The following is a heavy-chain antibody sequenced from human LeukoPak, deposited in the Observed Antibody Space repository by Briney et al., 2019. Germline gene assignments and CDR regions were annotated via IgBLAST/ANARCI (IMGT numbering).Heavy chain of an antibody. D-gene: IGHD3-3*01. CDR3: ARGYFWSGYYYYYYGMDV. Sequence: KPSETLSLTCAVYGGSFSGYYWSWIRQPPGKGLEWIGEINHSGSTNYNPSLKSRVTISVDTSKNQFSLKLSSVTAADTAVYYCARGYFWSGYYYYYYGMDVWGQGTTVTVSS. CDR2: INHSGST. V-gene: IGHV4-34*01. J-gene: IGHJ6*02. CDR1: GGSFSGYY.